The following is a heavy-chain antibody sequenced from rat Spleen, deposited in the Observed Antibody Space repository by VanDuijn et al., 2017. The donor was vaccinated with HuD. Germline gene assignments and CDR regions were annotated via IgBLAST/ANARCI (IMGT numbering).Heavy chain of an antibody. D-gene: IGHD1-9*01. CDR2: ISYGDSYGHSST. V-gene: IGHV5-29*01. CDR1: GFTFSNFD. Sequence: EVQLVESGGGLVRPGGSLKLSCSVSGFTFSNFDMAWVRQAPTTGLEWVATISYGDSYGHSSTYYRDSVKGRFTIPRDNTKSTLSLQMDSLRSEDTATYHCARRHYGYTDYFDYWGQGVMVTVSS. J-gene: IGHJ2*01. CDR3: ARRHYGYTDYFDY.